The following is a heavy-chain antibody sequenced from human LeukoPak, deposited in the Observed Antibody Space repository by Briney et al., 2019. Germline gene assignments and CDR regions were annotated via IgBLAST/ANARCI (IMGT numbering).Heavy chain of an antibody. CDR2: ISWNSGSI. CDR3: AKERSGFDP. Sequence: GGSLRLSCAASGFTFDDYAMHWVRQAPGKGLEWVSGISWNSGSIGYADSVKGRFTISRDNAKNSLYLRMNSLRAEDTALYYCAKERSGFDPRGQGTLVTVSS. CDR1: GFTFDDYA. V-gene: IGHV3-9*01. J-gene: IGHJ5*02.